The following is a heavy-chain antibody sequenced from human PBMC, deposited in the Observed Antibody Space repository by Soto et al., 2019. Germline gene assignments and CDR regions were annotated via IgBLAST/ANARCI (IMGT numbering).Heavy chain of an antibody. V-gene: IGHV3-48*02. CDR1: GFTFSSYS. D-gene: IGHD6-6*01. J-gene: IGHJ6*02. CDR3: ARDSAARTRDYYYYYGMDV. CDR2: ISSSSSTI. Sequence: VGSLRLSCAASGFTFSSYSMNWVRQAPWKGLEWVSYISSSSSTIYYADSVKGRFTISRDNAKNSLYLQMNSLRDEDTAVYYCARDSAARTRDYYYYYGMDVWGQGTTVTVSS.